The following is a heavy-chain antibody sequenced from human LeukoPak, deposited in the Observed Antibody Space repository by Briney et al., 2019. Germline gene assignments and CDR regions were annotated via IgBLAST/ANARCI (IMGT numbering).Heavy chain of an antibody. V-gene: IGHV1-69*13. Sequence: SSGKVSCKASGGTFSSYAISWVRQAPGQGLEWMGGIIPIFGAANYAQKFQGRVTITADESTSTAYMELSSLRSEDTAVYYCARPQEYYDFWSGYYLFDYWGQGTLVTVSS. J-gene: IGHJ4*02. CDR1: GGTFSSYA. D-gene: IGHD3-3*01. CDR2: IIPIFGAA. CDR3: ARPQEYYDFWSGYYLFDY.